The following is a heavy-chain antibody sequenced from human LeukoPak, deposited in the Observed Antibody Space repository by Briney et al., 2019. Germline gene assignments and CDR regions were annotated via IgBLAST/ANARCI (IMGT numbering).Heavy chain of an antibody. V-gene: IGHV4-34*01. CDR3: AGRDGPYYFDY. CDR2: INHSGST. CDR1: GVSFSGFY. D-gene: IGHD5-24*01. Sequence: PSETLSLTCAVYGVSFSGFYWSWIRQPPGKGLEWIGEINHSGSTNYNPSLKSRVTISVDTSKNQFSLKLSSVTAADTAVYYCAGRDGPYYFDYWGQGTLVTVTS. J-gene: IGHJ4*02.